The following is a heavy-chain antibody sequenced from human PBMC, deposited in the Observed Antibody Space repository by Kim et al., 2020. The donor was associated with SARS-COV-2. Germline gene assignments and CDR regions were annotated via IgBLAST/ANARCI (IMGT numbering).Heavy chain of an antibody. D-gene: IGHD2-15*01. Sequence: ASVKVSCKASGYTFTSYYMHWVRQAPGQGLEWMGIINPSGGSTSYAQKFQGRVTMTRDTSTSTVYMELSSLRSEDTAVYYCARNIAQGDLRHPSYYMDVWGKGTTVTVSS. CDR3: ARNIAQGDLRHPSYYMDV. CDR2: INPSGGST. V-gene: IGHV1-46*01. J-gene: IGHJ6*03. CDR1: GYTFTSYY.